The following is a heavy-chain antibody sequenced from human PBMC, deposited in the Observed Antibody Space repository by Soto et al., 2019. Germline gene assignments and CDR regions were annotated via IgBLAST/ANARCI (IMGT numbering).Heavy chain of an antibody. CDR3: ARGLYYYDSSGYYPFDY. V-gene: IGHV1-69*13. Sequence: SVKISCKASGGTFSSYAISWVRQAPGQGLEWMGGIIPIFGTANYAQKFQGRVTITADESTSTAYMELSSLRSEDTAVYYCARGLYYYDSSGYYPFDYWGQGTLVTVSS. CDR1: GGTFSSYA. CDR2: IIPIFGTA. D-gene: IGHD3-22*01. J-gene: IGHJ4*02.